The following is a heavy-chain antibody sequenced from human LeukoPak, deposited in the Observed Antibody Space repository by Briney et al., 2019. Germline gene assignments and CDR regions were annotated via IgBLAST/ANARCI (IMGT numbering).Heavy chain of an antibody. J-gene: IGHJ4*02. V-gene: IGHV3-7*01. CDR2: IRQDGSEK. D-gene: IGHD4-23*01. CDR3: ARAQRDDYGGNDFDY. Sequence: GGSLRLSCAASGFTFSSYWMSWVRQAPGKGLEWVANIRQDGSEKYYVDSVKGRFTISRDNAKNLLYLQMNSLRAEDTAVYYCARAQRDDYGGNDFDYWGQGTLVTVSS. CDR1: GFTFSSYW.